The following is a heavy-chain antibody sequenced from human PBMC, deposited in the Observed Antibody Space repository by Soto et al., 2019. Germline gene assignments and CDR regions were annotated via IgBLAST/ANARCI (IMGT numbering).Heavy chain of an antibody. D-gene: IGHD3-22*01. CDR3: AREKSSGYYYDY. CDR1: GYTFTSYD. CDR2: MNPNSGNT. J-gene: IGHJ4*02. Sequence: QVQLVQSGAEVKKPGASVKVSCKASGYTFTSYDINWVRQATGQGLEWMGWMNPNSGNTAYAQKFQGRVTMTRNTSISTSYMELSSLRSEDTAVYYCAREKSSGYYYDYWGQGTLVTVSS. V-gene: IGHV1-8*01.